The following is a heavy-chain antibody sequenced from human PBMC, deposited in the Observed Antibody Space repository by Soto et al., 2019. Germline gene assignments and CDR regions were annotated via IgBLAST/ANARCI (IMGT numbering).Heavy chain of an antibody. V-gene: IGHV1-69*01. D-gene: IGHD3-16*02. CDR2: IFPKFGTT. CDR3: AAEMTLGKVSVV. Sequence: QVQLVQSGAEVKKPGSSVKVSCKASGDTATNYVISWVRQAPGQGLEWMGGIFPKFGTTYSAQKLQDILTITADESPSTVYMQLSSRRLDDTAVYYWAAEMTLGKVSVVWGHGPTVTVSS. CDR1: GDTATNYV. J-gene: IGHJ6*02.